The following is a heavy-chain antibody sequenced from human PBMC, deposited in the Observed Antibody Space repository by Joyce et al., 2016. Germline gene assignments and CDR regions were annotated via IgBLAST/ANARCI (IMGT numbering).Heavy chain of an antibody. J-gene: IGHJ1*01. CDR3: VQTVQLTFPFPH. Sequence: QITLKESGPTLVKPTQTLTLTCTFSGFSLTTSAVGVGWVRQSPGKALEWLALIYWGDDKRYNPSMESRLSITKDTSRNQVILRMTNMGSVDTGTYFCVQTVQLTFPFPHWGQGTLVTVSS. CDR2: IYWGDDK. CDR1: GFSLTTSAVG. D-gene: IGHD2/OR15-2a*01. V-gene: IGHV2-5*04.